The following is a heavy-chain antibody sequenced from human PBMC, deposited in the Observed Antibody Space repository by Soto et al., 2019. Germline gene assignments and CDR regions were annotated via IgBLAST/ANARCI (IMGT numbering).Heavy chain of an antibody. CDR3: AKEDNCRGVSSYPALFDI. Sequence: GGSLRLSCAASGFTFSSYSMNWVRQAPGKGLEWVSYISSSSTIYYADSVKGRFTISRDNAKNSLYLQMNSLRAEDTVVFYCAKEDNCRGVSSYPALFDIWGKGTMFPVS. V-gene: IGHV3-48*01. CDR2: ISSSSTI. D-gene: IGHD2-15*01. J-gene: IGHJ3*02. CDR1: GFTFSSYS.